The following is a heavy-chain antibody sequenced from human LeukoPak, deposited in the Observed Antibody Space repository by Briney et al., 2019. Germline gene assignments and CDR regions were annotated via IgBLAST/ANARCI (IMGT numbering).Heavy chain of an antibody. Sequence: GGSLRLSCAVSGFTFSNSWMNWVRQAPGKGLEWVADIKQDGSEKYYVDSVKGRFTISRDNAKNSLYLQMNSLRAEDTAVYYCAKERQTGDYFTSDFWGQGTLVTVSS. D-gene: IGHD4-17*01. CDR3: AKERQTGDYFTSDF. V-gene: IGHV3-7*03. J-gene: IGHJ4*02. CDR1: GFTFSNSW. CDR2: IKQDGSEK.